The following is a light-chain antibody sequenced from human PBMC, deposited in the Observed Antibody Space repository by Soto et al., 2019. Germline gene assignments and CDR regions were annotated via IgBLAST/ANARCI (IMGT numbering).Light chain of an antibody. J-gene: IGKJ1*01. Sequence: VFTQSPGTLSLSPGERATLSCRASQSVSSSYLAWYQQKPGQAPRLLIYGASSRATGIPDRFSGSGSGTDFTLTISRLEPEDFAVYYCQQYGSSPRTFGQGTKVDIK. CDR1: QSVSSSY. V-gene: IGKV3-20*01. CDR2: GAS. CDR3: QQYGSSPRT.